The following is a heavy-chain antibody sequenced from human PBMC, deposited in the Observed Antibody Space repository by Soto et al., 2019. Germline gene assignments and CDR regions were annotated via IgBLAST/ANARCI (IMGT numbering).Heavy chain of an antibody. Sequence: EVQLVESGGGLVQPGRSLRLSCAASGFTFDDYAMHWVRQAPGKGLEWVSGISWNSGSIGYADSVKGRFTISRDNAKNSLYLQMNSLRAEDTAVYYCASTNGPVTTGYWGQGTLVTVSS. V-gene: IGHV3-9*01. CDR2: ISWNSGSI. J-gene: IGHJ4*02. CDR3: ASTNGPVTTGY. CDR1: GFTFDDYA. D-gene: IGHD4-17*01.